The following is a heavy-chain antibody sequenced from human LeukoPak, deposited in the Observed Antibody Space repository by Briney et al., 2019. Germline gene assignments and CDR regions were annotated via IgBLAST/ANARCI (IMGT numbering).Heavy chain of an antibody. Sequence: SETLSLTCTVSGGSINSYYWSWIRQPPGKGLECIGYIHYTESTNYNPSLKSRVTISVDTSKSQFSLKLSSVTAADTAVYYCARDRYYYDSSGYYYLDYWGQGTLVTVSS. D-gene: IGHD3-22*01. CDR3: ARDRYYYDSSGYYYLDY. J-gene: IGHJ4*02. V-gene: IGHV4-59*01. CDR2: IHYTEST. CDR1: GGSINSYY.